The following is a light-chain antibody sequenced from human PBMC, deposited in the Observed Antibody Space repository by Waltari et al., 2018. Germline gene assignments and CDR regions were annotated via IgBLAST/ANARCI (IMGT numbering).Light chain of an antibody. CDR2: ANT. J-gene: IGLJ3*02. CDR3: QSYDSSLSGRV. V-gene: IGLV1-40*01. Sequence: QSVLTQPPSVSGAPGQRVIISCTGSSSNIGTGHEVHWYQQLPGTAPKLLISANTNRPSGVPDRFSASKSGTSASLAITGLQAEDEADYYCQSYDSSLSGRVFGGGTKLTVL. CDR1: SSNIGTGHE.